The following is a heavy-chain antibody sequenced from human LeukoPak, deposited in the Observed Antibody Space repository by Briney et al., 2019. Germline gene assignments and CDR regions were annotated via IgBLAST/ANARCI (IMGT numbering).Heavy chain of an antibody. CDR2: ISAYNGST. Sequence: ASVKVSCKASGYTFTSYGISWVQQAPGQGLEWMGWISAYNGSTNYAQKLQGRVTMTTDTSTSTAYMELRSLRSDDTAVYYCARDSIAAADNWFDPWGQGTLVTVSS. V-gene: IGHV1-18*01. CDR1: GYTFTSYG. J-gene: IGHJ5*02. D-gene: IGHD6-13*01. CDR3: ARDSIAAADNWFDP.